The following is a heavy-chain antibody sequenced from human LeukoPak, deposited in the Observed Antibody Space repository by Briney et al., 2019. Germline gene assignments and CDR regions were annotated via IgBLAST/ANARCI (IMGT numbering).Heavy chain of an antibody. CDR2: ISYDGSNK. CDR3: AKAAGVEMATMALYYFDY. D-gene: IGHD5-24*01. J-gene: IGHJ4*02. V-gene: IGHV3-30*18. CDR1: GFTFSSYG. Sequence: QPGGSLRLSCAASGFTFSSYGMHWVRQAPGKGLEWVAVISYDGSNKYYADSVKGRFTISRDNSKNTLYLQMNSLRAEDTAVYYCAKAAGVEMATMALYYFDYWGQGTLVTVSS.